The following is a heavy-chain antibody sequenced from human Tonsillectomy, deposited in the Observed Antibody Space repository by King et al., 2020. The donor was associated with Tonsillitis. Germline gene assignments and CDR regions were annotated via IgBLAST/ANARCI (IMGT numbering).Heavy chain of an antibody. J-gene: IGHJ4*02. CDR2: ISGSGGST. D-gene: IGHD2-2*02. CDR3: AKGHQYCSSLSCYNAFDY. CDR1: GFTFSSYA. V-gene: IGHV3-23*04. Sequence: VQLVESGGGLVQPGGSLRLSCAASGFTFSSYAMSWVRQAPGKGLEWVSAISGSGGSTYYADSVKGRFTISRDNSKNTLYLKMNCLRAKDTAVNYCAKGHQYCSSLSCYNAFDYWGQGTLVTVSS.